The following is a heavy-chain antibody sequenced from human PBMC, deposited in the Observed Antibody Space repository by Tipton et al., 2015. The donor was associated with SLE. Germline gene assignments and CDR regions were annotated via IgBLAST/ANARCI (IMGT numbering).Heavy chain of an antibody. V-gene: IGHV4-59*01. CDR1: GDSISYNY. Sequence: GLVKPSETLSLTCTVSGDSISYNYWSWIRQPPGKGLEWIGYMYYSGSTKYNPSLKSRVTISVDTSKSQFSLKLTSVSAADTAVYYCASRRGSWVDYWGQGTLVTVSS. D-gene: IGHD1-26*01. CDR3: ASRRGSWVDY. CDR2: MYYSGST. J-gene: IGHJ4*02.